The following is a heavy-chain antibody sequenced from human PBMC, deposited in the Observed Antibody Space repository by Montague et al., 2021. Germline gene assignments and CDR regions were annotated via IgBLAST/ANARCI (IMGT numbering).Heavy chain of an antibody. CDR3: ARVFSSWYVGWFDS. CDR2: IYYSGNS. CDR1: GASITSNIYH. Sequence: SETLSLTCTVSGASITSNIYHWGWTRQSPGKGLEWIGSIYYSGNSFYQPSLKSRITMAVDTSKNQFSLKLSSVTAADTAIYYCARVFSSWYVGWFDSWGQGTLVTVSS. V-gene: IGHV4-39*07. D-gene: IGHD6-13*01. J-gene: IGHJ5*01.